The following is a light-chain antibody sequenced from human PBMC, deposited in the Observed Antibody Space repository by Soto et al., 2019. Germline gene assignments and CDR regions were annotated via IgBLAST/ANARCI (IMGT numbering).Light chain of an antibody. Sequence: QSALTQSPSASGTPGQRVTISCSGSRSNIGTYTVNWYQQLPGTAPTLLIYLNTPRPSGVPNRFSGSKSGTSASLAISGLQSEDEAEYYCAAWDGSLSAVLFGGGTKLTVL. V-gene: IGLV1-44*01. CDR3: AAWDGSLSAVL. CDR2: LNT. J-gene: IGLJ2*01. CDR1: RSNIGTYT.